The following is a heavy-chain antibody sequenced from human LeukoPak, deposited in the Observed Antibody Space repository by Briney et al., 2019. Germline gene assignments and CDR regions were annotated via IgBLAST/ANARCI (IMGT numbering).Heavy chain of an antibody. D-gene: IGHD1-26*01. V-gene: IGHV3-11*01. J-gene: IGHJ4*02. CDR1: GFTFSDYY. CDR3: ARGVAGATTSSMVFDY. CDR2: ISGSGSTI. Sequence: GGSLRLSCAASGFTFSDYYMSWIRQAPGKGLEWVSYISGSGSTIYYADSVKGRFTISRDNAKNSLYLQMNSPRAEDTAVYYCARGVAGATTSSMVFDYWGQGTLVTVSS.